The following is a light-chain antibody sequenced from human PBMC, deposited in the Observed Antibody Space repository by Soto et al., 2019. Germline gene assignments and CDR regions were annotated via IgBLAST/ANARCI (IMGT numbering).Light chain of an antibody. V-gene: IGKV1-39*01. CDR1: QSISSY. CDR2: AAS. J-gene: IGKJ1*01. CDR3: QQYYSSAPSWT. Sequence: DIQMTQSPSSLSASVGDRVTITCRASQSISSYLNWYQQKPGKAPKLLIYAASSLQSGVPSRFSGSGSGTEFTLTISSLQTDDFATYYCQQYYSSAPSWTFGQGTKVDIK.